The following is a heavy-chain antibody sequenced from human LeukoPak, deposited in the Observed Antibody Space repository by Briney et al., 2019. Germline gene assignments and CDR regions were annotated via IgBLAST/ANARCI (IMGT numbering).Heavy chain of an antibody. CDR1: GFTLSSYT. Sequence: GGSLGLSCAASGFTLSSYTMTWVRQAPGKGLEWVGRIKSKTDGGTTDYAAPVKGRFTISRDDSKNTLYLQMNSLKTEDTAVYYCTTGDDYGDYWTFDYWGQGTLVTVSS. CDR2: IKSKTDGGTT. V-gene: IGHV3-15*01. D-gene: IGHD4-17*01. CDR3: TTGDDYGDYWTFDY. J-gene: IGHJ4*02.